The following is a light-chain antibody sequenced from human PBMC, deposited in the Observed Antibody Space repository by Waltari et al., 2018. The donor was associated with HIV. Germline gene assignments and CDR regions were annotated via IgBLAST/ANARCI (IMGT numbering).Light chain of an antibody. CDR2: EVT. CDR3: SSYANTNSVI. CDR1: TSDVGSYNF. V-gene: IGLV2-14*03. Sequence: QSALTQPASVSGSPGQSITISCSGTTSDVGSYNFVSWYQKHPGKAPKLMIPEVTNRASGASTRFSGSKSGKTAYLTISGLQTEDEADYYCSSYANTNSVIFGGGTKLTVL. J-gene: IGLJ2*01.